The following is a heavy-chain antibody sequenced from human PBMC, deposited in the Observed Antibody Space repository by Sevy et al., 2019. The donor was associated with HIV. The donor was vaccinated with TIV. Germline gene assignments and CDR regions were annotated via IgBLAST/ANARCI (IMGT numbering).Heavy chain of an antibody. CDR2: ISYEGTET. CDR3: ARDGGYSIKWYPLY. D-gene: IGHD6-13*01. J-gene: IGHJ4*01. V-gene: IGHV3-30-3*01. CDR1: GFAFSSHA. Sequence: GGSLRLSCAASGFAFSSHAMHWVRQAPGKGLEWVGVISYEGTETFSAASVEGRFTISRDNSKNMLSLQINSLRPEDTAVYYCARDGGYSIKWYPLYWGQGTLVTVSS.